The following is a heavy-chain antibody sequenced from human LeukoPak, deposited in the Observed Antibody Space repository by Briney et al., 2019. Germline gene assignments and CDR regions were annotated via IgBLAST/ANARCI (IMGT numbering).Heavy chain of an antibody. V-gene: IGHV3-11*01. Sequence: PGGSLRLSCAASGFTFSDYYMSWIRQAPGKGLEWVSYISSSGSTIYYADSVKGRFTISRDNAKNSLYLQMNSLRAEDTAVYYCARVFGPMGGLLQQNWFDPWGQGTLVTVSS. CDR1: GFTFSDYY. CDR2: ISSSGSTI. J-gene: IGHJ5*02. CDR3: ARVFGPMGGLLQQNWFDP. D-gene: IGHD3-9*01.